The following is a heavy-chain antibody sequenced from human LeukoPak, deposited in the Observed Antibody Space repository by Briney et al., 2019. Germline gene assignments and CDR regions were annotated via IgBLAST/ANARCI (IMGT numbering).Heavy chain of an antibody. V-gene: IGHV4-31*03. CDR3: ARDGGYGSGSYRFDY. CDR2: IYYSGST. Sequence: SQTLSLTCTVSGGSISSGGYYWNWFRQHPGKGLEWIGYIYYSGSTYYNPSLKSRVTISVDTSKNQFSLKLSSVTAADTAVYYCARDGGYGSGSYRFDYWGQGTLVTVSS. D-gene: IGHD3-10*01. CDR1: GGSISSGGYY. J-gene: IGHJ4*02.